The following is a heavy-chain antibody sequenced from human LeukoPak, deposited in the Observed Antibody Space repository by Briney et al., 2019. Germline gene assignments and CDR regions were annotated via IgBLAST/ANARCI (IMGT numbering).Heavy chain of an antibody. CDR3: AKDQGIVRSWELAPMDY. J-gene: IGHJ4*02. CDR1: GFTFSSYG. D-gene: IGHD1-26*01. Sequence: PGRSLRLSCAASGFTFSSYGMHWVRQAPGKGLEWVAVISYDGSNKYYADSVKGRFTISRDNSKNTLYLQMNSLRAEDTAVYYCAKDQGIVRSWELAPMDYWGQGTLVTVSS. CDR2: ISYDGSNK. V-gene: IGHV3-30*18.